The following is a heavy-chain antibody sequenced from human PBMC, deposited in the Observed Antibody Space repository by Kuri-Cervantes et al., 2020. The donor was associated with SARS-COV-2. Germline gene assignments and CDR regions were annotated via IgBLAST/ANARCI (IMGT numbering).Heavy chain of an antibody. CDR3: AGDHYYYYYMDV. CDR1: GFTFSSYS. D-gene: IGHD3-10*01. Sequence: GESLKISCAASGFTFSSYSMNWVRQAPGKGLEWVSYISSSSTIYYADSVKGRFTISRDNAKNSLYLQMNSLRAEDTAVYYCAGDHYYYYYMDVWGKGTTVTVSS. CDR2: ISSSSTI. V-gene: IGHV3-48*01. J-gene: IGHJ6*03.